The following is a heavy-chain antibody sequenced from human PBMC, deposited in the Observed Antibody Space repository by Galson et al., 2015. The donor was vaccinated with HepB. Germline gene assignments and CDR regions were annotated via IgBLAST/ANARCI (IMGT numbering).Heavy chain of an antibody. CDR3: ARDVGSYDSIYYYYGMDV. Sequence: SVKVSCKASGYTFTSYAMHWVRQAPGQRLEWMGWINAGNGNTKYSQKFQGRVTITRDTSASTAYMELSSLRSEDTAVYYCARDVGSYDSIYYYYGMDVWGQGTTVTVSS. CDR1: GYTFTSYA. V-gene: IGHV1-3*01. CDR2: INAGNGNT. D-gene: IGHD3-22*01. J-gene: IGHJ6*02.